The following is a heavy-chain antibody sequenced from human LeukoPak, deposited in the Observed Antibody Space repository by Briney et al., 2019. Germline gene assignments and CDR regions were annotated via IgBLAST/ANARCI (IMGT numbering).Heavy chain of an antibody. CDR3: AREGPSHAFDI. V-gene: IGHV4-59*02. CDR2: IYYSGST. Sequence: GSLRLSCAASGFTVSSNYMGWVRQPPGKGLEWIGYIYYSGSTNYNPSLKSRVTISVDTSKNQFSLKLSSVTAADTAVYYCAREGPSHAFDIWGQGTMVTVSS. J-gene: IGHJ3*02. CDR1: GFTVSSNY.